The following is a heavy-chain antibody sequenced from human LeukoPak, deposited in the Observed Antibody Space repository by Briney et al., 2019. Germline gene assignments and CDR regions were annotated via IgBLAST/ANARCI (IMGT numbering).Heavy chain of an antibody. CDR1: GGSISSYY. V-gene: IGHV4-4*09. CDR2: IYTSGST. Sequence: SETLSLTCTVSGGSISSYYWSWIRQPPGKGLEWIGYIYTSGSTNYNPSLKSRVTISVGTSKNQFSLKLSSVTAADTAVYYCARRGSTALFDYWGQGTLVTVSS. CDR3: ARRGSTALFDY. D-gene: IGHD6-13*01. J-gene: IGHJ4*02.